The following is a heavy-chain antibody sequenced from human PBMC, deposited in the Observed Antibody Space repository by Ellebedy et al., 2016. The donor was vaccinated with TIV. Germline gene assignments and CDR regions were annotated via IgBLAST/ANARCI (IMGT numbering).Heavy chain of an antibody. J-gene: IGHJ4*02. Sequence: ASVKVSCKASGYTFTGYYMHWVRQAPGQGLEWMGWIKSNSGGTNYAQKFQGRVTMTRDTPISTAYMELSRLRSDDTAVYYCARYDFRSGYYDYWGQGTLVTVSS. CDR1: GYTFTGYY. D-gene: IGHD3-3*01. V-gene: IGHV1-2*02. CDR2: IKSNSGGT. CDR3: ARYDFRSGYYDY.